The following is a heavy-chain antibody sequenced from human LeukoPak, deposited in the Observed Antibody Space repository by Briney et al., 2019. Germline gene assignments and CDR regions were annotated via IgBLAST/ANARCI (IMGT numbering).Heavy chain of an antibody. CDR1: GFTFSSYW. V-gene: IGHV3-74*01. D-gene: IGHD3-16*01. Sequence: PGGSLRLSCAASGFTFSSYWMHWVRHAPGKGLVWVSRINSDGSSTIYADSVKGRFTISRENAKNTLYLQMNSLRAEDTAVYYCARGWVSGYFDLWGRGTLVTVSS. CDR2: INSDGSST. J-gene: IGHJ2*01. CDR3: ARGWVSGYFDL.